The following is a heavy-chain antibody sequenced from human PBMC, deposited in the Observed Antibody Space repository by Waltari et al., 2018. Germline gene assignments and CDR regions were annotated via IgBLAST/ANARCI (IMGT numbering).Heavy chain of an antibody. D-gene: IGHD6-25*01. CDR3: AANSGFDY. CDR1: GFTFSSYG. V-gene: IGHV3-30*03. Sequence: QVQLVESGGGVVQPGRSLRLSCAASGFTFSSYGMHWVRQAPGKGLEWVAVISYDGSNKCYADSVKGRVTISRDNSKNTLYLKMNSLGAEDTAVYYCAANSGFDYWGQGTLVTVSS. J-gene: IGHJ4*02. CDR2: ISYDGSNK.